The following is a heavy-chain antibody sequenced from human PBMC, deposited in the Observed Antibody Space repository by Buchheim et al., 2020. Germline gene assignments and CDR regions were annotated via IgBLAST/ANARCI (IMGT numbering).Heavy chain of an antibody. D-gene: IGHD1-26*01. CDR3: ARSGPYSGSYSLRPHFDY. Sequence: QVQLQESGPGLVKPSETLSLTCTVSGGSISSYYWSWIRQPPGKGLEWIGYIYYSGSTNYNPSLKSRVTISVDTSKNQFSLKLSSVTAADTAVYYCARSGPYSGSYSLRPHFDYWGQGTL. CDR2: IYYSGST. J-gene: IGHJ4*02. CDR1: GGSISSYY. V-gene: IGHV4-59*01.